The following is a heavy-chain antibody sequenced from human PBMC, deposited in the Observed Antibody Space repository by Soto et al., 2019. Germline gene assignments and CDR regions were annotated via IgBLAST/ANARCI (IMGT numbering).Heavy chain of an antibody. CDR2: IHSDGSST. CDR1: GFTFSYYW. J-gene: IGHJ3*01. V-gene: IGHV3-74*01. CDR3: ARCARGAFDL. Sequence: EVRLVESEGGLVQPGGSLSLSCAASGFTFSYYWMHWVRQAPGQGLLWVSRIHSDGSSTTYADSVKGRFTISRDNAKITVALQMSRLRVEDTRVDFCARCARGAFDLWGQGTMGTVSS.